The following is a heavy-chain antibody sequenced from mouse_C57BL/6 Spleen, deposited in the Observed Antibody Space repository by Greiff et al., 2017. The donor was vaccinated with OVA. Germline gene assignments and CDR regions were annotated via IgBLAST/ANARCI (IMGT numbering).Heavy chain of an antibody. CDR1: GYTFTDYY. CDR3: ARLGIYYYGSSYFAY. J-gene: IGHJ3*01. V-gene: IGHV1-26*01. Sequence: EVQLQQSGPELVKPGASVKISCKASGYTFTDYYMNWVKQSHGKSLEWIGDINPNNGGTSYNQKFKGKATLTVDKSSSTAYMELRSLTSEDSAVYYCARLGIYYYGSSYFAYWGQGTLVTVSA. D-gene: IGHD1-1*01. CDR2: INPNNGGT.